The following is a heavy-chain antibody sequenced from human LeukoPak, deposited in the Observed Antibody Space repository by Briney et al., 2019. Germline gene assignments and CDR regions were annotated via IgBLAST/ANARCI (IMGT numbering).Heavy chain of an antibody. D-gene: IGHD3-22*01. CDR1: GFTFNTYA. V-gene: IGHV3-7*01. CDR2: IKQDGTET. CDR3: MGGRGWLPEN. Sequence: QSGGSLRLSCAASGFTFNTYAMNWVRQAPGKGLEWVAIIKQDGTETFYVDSVKGRFTISRDNVKNSLYLQMNSLRIEDAAVYYCMGGRGWLPENWGQGTLVTVSS. J-gene: IGHJ4*02.